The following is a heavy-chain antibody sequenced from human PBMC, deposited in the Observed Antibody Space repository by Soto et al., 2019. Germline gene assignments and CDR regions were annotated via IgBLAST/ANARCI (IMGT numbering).Heavy chain of an antibody. J-gene: IGHJ6*02. Sequence: SVKVSCKASGGTFSSYAISWVRQAPGQGLEWMGGIIPIFGTANYAQKFQGRVTITADESTSTAYMELSSLRSEDTAVYYCARVGYYGSGSKYYYYYGMDVWRQGTTVTVS. V-gene: IGHV1-69*13. CDR2: IIPIFGTA. D-gene: IGHD3-10*01. CDR1: GGTFSSYA. CDR3: ARVGYYGSGSKYYYYYGMDV.